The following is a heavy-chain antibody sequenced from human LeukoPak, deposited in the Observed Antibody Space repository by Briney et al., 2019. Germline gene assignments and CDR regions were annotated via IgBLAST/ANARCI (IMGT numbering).Heavy chain of an antibody. D-gene: IGHD3-22*01. CDR1: GFTFSSYG. V-gene: IGHV3-33*01. Sequence: GGSLRLSCAASGFTFSSYGMHWVRQAPGKGLEWVAVIWYDGSNKYYADSVKGRFTISRDNSKNTLYLQMNSLRAEDTAVYYCARRNYDSSGPFDYWGQGTLVTVSS. CDR3: ARRNYDSSGPFDY. J-gene: IGHJ4*02. CDR2: IWYDGSNK.